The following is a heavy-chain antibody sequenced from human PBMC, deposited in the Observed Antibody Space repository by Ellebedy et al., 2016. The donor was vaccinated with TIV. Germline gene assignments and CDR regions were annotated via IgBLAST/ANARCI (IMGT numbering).Heavy chain of an antibody. V-gene: IGHV3-21*01. CDR2: ISSSSYI. CDR3: ARGDFDF. CDR1: GFTFSSYS. Sequence: GESLKISXAASGFTFSSYSMNWVRQAPGKGLEWVSSISSSSYIYYADSVKGRFTISRDNAKNSLYLQMNSLRAEDTAVYYCARGDFDFWGRGTLVTVSS. J-gene: IGHJ2*01.